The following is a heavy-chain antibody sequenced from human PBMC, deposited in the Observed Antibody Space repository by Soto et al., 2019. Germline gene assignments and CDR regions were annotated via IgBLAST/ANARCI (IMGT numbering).Heavy chain of an antibody. CDR1: EYSFANSW. J-gene: IGHJ3*02. CDR2: IYPADSDT. V-gene: IGHV5-51*01. CDR3: ARCRLYYGRSGHYYGDAFDI. Sequence: HGESLKISCTGFEYSFANSWICWVGQMPGKGLEWMGIIYPADSDTRYSPSFQAQVTISADKSINTAYLQWSSLVASDTAMYYCARCRLYYGRSGHYYGDAFDIWGRGTMVT. D-gene: IGHD3-22*01.